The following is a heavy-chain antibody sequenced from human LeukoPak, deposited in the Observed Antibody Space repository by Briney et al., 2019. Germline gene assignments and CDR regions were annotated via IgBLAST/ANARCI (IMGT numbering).Heavy chain of an antibody. CDR3: AKVFEVRGARRPKDY. D-gene: IGHD3-10*01. CDR2: ISYDGGNK. J-gene: IGHJ4*02. Sequence: GGSLRLSCAASGFTFSDYGMHWVRQAPGKGLEWVALISYDGGNKFYADSVRDRFTISRDNSKNTLFLQMNSLRIEDTAVYYCAKVFEVRGARRPKDYWGQGTLVTVSS. CDR1: GFTFSDYG. V-gene: IGHV3-30*18.